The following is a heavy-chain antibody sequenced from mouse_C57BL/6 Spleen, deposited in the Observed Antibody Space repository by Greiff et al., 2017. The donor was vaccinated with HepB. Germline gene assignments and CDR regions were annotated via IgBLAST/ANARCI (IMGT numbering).Heavy chain of an antibody. V-gene: IGHV1-63*01. D-gene: IGHD1-2*01. CDR3: ARLGYYGLYFDY. CDR2: IYPGGGYT. J-gene: IGHJ2*01. CDR1: GYTFTNYW. Sequence: QVHVKQSGAELVRPGTSVKMSCKASGYTFTNYWIGWAKQRPGHGLEWIGDIYPGGGYTNYNEKFKGKATLTADKSSSTAYMQFSSLTSEDSAIYYCARLGYYGLYFDYWGQGTTLTVSS.